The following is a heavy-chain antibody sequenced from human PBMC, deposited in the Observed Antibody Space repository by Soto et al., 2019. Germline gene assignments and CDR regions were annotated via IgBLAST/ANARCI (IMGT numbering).Heavy chain of an antibody. CDR1: GFTFSDHY. CDR2: IRNRIYSFTT. CDR3: ATSASRPNNRLSGFDF. Sequence: EVQLVESGGGLVQPGGSLRVSCAASGFTFSDHYMEWVRQAPGKGLEWVGRIRNRIYSFTTEYAASVKDRFTISRDNSRNSLSLQMNSLKTEDTAVYCATSASRPNNRLSGFDFWGQGTLVSVSS. J-gene: IGHJ4*02. D-gene: IGHD1-1*01. V-gene: IGHV3-72*01.